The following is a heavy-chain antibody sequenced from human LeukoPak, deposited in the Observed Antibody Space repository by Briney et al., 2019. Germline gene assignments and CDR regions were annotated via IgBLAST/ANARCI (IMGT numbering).Heavy chain of an antibody. CDR2: INWNGGST. D-gene: IGHD3-22*01. CDR3: ARPLATDSSGSMRY. CDR1: GFTFDDYG. J-gene: IGHJ4*02. Sequence: GGSLRLSCAASGFTFDDYGMSWVRQAPGKGLEWVSGINWNGGSTGYADSVKGRFTISRDNAKNSLYLQMNSLRAEDTAVYYCARPLATDSSGSMRYWGQGTLVTVSS. V-gene: IGHV3-20*04.